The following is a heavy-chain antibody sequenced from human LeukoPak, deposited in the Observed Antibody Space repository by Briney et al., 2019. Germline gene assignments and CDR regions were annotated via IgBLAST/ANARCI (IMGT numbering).Heavy chain of an antibody. D-gene: IGHD6-13*01. Sequence: GGSLRLSCAASGFTFSSYAMSWVRQAPGKGLEWVSAISGSGGSTYYADSVKGRFTISRDNSKNTLYLQMNSLRAEDTAVYYCAEGTPQYSSSWYYFDYWGQGTLVTVSS. CDR1: GFTFSSYA. CDR3: AEGTPQYSSSWYYFDY. V-gene: IGHV3-23*01. CDR2: ISGSGGST. J-gene: IGHJ4*02.